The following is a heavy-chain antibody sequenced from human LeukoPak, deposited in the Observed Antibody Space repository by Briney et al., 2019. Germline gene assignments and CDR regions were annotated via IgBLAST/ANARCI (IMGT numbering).Heavy chain of an antibody. CDR1: A. Sequence: AXXXVRQAPGKGLEWVSGISWNSGSIGYADSVKGRFTISRDNAKNSLYLQMNSLRAEDTALYYCASTADYWGQGTLVTVSS. J-gene: IGHJ4*02. CDR2: ISWNSGSI. V-gene: IGHV3-9*01. D-gene: IGHD5-18*01. CDR3: ASTADY.